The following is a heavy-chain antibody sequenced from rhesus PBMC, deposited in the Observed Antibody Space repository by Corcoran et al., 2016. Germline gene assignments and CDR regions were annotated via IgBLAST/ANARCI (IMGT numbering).Heavy chain of an antibody. CDR2: IKNKANSYTT. CDR3: TKSYALYYFDY. V-gene: IGHV3-13*01. J-gene: IGHJ4*01. CDR1: GFTFRNCN. D-gene: IGHD2-2*01. Sequence: EVQLVESGGGLVQPGGALGLSGAASGFTFRNCNMHWGRQAQGKGLEWVGLIKNKANSYTTEYAAAVKGRFTISRDDSKNTLYLQMSSLKTEDTALYYCTKSYALYYFDYWGQGVLVTVSS.